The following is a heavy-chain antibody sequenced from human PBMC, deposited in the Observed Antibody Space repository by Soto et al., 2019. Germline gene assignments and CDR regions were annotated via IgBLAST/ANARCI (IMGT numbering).Heavy chain of an antibody. CDR1: GGNIIDYC. D-gene: IGHD5-18*01. V-gene: IGHV4-59*01. CDR2: IFYSGST. Sequence: SVTMSVTCTVAGGNIIDYCGSWIRKKTGRGLEWIGHIFYSGSTNYNPALKSRVTISVDTSKSQFSLKLSSVTAADTAVYYCAKDSGYNYGYFRWFDPWGQGTLVTVSS. J-gene: IGHJ5*02. CDR3: AKDSGYNYGYFRWFDP.